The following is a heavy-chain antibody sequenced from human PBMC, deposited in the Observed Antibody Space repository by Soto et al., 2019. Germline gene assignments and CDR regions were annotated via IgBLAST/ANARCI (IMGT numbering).Heavy chain of an antibody. J-gene: IGHJ5*02. V-gene: IGHV3-48*03. CDR1: GFTFSSYE. CDR3: ARDIVRWPSLP. D-gene: IGHD2-21*01. Sequence: GGSLRLSCAASGFTFSSYEMNWVRQAPGKGLEWVSYISSSGSTIYYADSVKGRFTISRDNAKNSLYLQMNSLRAEDTAVYYCARDIVRWPSLPWGQGTLVTVSS. CDR2: ISSSGSTI.